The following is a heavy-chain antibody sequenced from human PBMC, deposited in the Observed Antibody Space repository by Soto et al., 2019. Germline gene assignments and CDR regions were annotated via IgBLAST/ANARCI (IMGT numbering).Heavy chain of an antibody. D-gene: IGHD2-15*01. CDR2: INTYNGNS. CDR1: GYTLTNYA. J-gene: IGHJ4*02. CDR3: ARDCTCGSCFCIY. V-gene: IGHV1-18*01. Sequence: QVQLVQSAAEVKKPGASVKVSCKASGYTLTNYAISWVRQAPGQGPEWMGWINTYNGNSNYAQKFQGRVTMTTDTSTNTASMELRSLTSDDTAVYYCARDCTCGSCFCIYWGQGTLVTVSS.